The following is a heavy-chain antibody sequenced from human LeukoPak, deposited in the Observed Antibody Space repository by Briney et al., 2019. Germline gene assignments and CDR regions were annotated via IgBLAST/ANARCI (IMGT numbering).Heavy chain of an antibody. CDR1: GSYINNYY. CDR3: ARGVGTYYDFWSGSNWFDP. V-gene: IGHV4-34*01. Sequence: PSETLSLTCSVSGSYINNYYWSWIRQPPGKGLEWIGEINHSGSTNYNPSLKSRVTISVDTSKNQFSLKLSSVTAADTAVYYCARGVGTYYDFWSGSNWFDPWGQGTLVTVSS. CDR2: INHSGST. J-gene: IGHJ5*02. D-gene: IGHD3-3*01.